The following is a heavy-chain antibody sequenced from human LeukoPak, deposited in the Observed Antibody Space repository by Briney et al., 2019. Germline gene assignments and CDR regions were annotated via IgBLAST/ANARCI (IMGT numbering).Heavy chain of an antibody. CDR3: AGHHPRNTVDF. Sequence: SETLSLTCTVSGGSISSYYWSWIRQPPGKGLEWIAYISDIGSINYNPSLKSRVTISLDTSKNQFSLKLSSETAADTAVYYCAGHHPRNTVDFWGQGTLVTVSS. V-gene: IGHV4-59*08. J-gene: IGHJ4*02. D-gene: IGHD2/OR15-2a*01. CDR2: ISDIGSI. CDR1: GGSISSYY.